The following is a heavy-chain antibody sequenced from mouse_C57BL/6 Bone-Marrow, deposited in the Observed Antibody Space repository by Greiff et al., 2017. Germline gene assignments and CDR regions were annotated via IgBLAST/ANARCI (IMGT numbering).Heavy chain of an antibody. CDR1: GYTFTSYW. Sequence: QVQLQQPGAELVKPGASVKLSCKASGYTFTSYWMHWVKQRPGQGLEWIGMIHPNSGSTNYNEKFKSKATLTVDKSSSTAYMQLSSLTSEDSAVYYCARGEVYGNYCAYWGQGTLVTVSA. CDR2: IHPNSGST. V-gene: IGHV1-64*01. J-gene: IGHJ3*01. CDR3: ARGEVYGNYCAY. D-gene: IGHD2-1*01.